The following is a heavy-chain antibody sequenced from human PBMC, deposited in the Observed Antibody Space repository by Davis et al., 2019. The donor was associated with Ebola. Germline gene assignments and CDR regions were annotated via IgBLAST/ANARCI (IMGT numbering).Heavy chain of an antibody. CDR2: IYQSGTT. J-gene: IGHJ4*02. CDR3: ARDLRIPSF. D-gene: IGHD2-15*01. CDR1: GYSIRTGYY. Sequence: MPGGSLRLSCTVSGYSIRTGYYWAWIRQPPGKGLEWIGAIYQSGTTFYNPSLKNRVTISVDTSKNQFSLNLTSVTASDTAVYYCARDLRIPSFWGQGSQVTVSS. V-gene: IGHV4-38-2*02.